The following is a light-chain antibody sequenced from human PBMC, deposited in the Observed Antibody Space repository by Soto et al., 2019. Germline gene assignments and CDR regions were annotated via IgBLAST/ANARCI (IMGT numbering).Light chain of an antibody. J-gene: IGKJ5*01. CDR2: SAS. CDR3: QQAHSFPIT. CDR1: QYVISW. V-gene: IGKV1-12*01. Sequence: DIQMTQSPSSVSASVGDRVTITCRASQYVISWLAWYQQKPGIAPKLLISSASTLQSGVPPRFSGSGSGTDFTLTISSLQPEDFAVYYCQQAHSFPITFGQGTRLEIK.